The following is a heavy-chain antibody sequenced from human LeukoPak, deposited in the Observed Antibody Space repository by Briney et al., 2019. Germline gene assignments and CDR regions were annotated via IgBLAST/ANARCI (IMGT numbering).Heavy chain of an antibody. CDR1: GFTVSSEY. Sequence: PGGSLRLSCAASGFTVSSEYMSWVRQAPGKGLEWVSGIFIHGDETYHAESVKGRFTTSRDNSKSTLYLQMNSLTADDTAVYYCAKNTGGILRSLDYWGQGTLVTVSS. V-gene: IGHV3-23*01. CDR3: AKNTGGILRSLDY. D-gene: IGHD5/OR15-5a*01. J-gene: IGHJ4*02. CDR2: IFIHGDET.